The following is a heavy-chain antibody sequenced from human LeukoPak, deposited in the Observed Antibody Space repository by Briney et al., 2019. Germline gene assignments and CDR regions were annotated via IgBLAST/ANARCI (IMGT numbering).Heavy chain of an antibody. J-gene: IGHJ6*03. D-gene: IGHD3-3*01. V-gene: IGHV1-69*13. CDR1: GGTFSSYA. CDR3: ARVTIFGVVTNYYYYMDV. CDR2: IIPIFGTA. Sequence: ASVKVSCKASGGTFSSYAISWVRQAPGQGLEWMGGIIPIFGTANYAQKFQGRVMITADESTSTAYMELSSLRSEDTAVYYCARVTIFGVVTNYYYYMDVWGKGTTVTVSS.